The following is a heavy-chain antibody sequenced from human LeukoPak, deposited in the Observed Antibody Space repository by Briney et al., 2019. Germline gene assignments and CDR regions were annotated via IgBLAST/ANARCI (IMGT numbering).Heavy chain of an antibody. CDR1: GFTLSNFP. CDR2: FSAGGGGS. D-gene: IGHD1-14*01. Sequence: PGGSLRLSCAASGFTLSNFPMSWVRQAPGKGLEWVSSFSAGGGGSYYADSVKGRFTISRDNSKNTLYLQMNSLRAEDTAVYYCAKEAVRKFDFDYWGQGTLITVSS. CDR3: AKEAVRKFDFDY. V-gene: IGHV3-23*01. J-gene: IGHJ4*02.